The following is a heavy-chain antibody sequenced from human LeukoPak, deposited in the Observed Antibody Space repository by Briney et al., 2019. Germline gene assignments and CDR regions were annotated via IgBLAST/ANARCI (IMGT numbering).Heavy chain of an antibody. CDR2: INHSGST. J-gene: IGHJ4*02. CDR1: GGSFSSYY. Sequence: SETLSLTCAVYGGSFSSYYWSWIRQPPGKGLEWIGEINHSGSTNYNPSLKSRVTISVDTSKNQFSLKLSSVTAADTAVYYCARLGGWLQSDYWGQGTLVTVSS. D-gene: IGHD5-24*01. V-gene: IGHV4-34*01. CDR3: ARLGGWLQSDY.